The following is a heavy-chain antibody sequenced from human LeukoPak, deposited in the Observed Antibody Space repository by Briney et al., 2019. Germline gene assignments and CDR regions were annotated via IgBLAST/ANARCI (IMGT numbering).Heavy chain of an antibody. CDR1: GFTFSSYA. CDR3: ARGYYDFWSGYYEQPDY. CDR2: IKQDGSEK. D-gene: IGHD3-3*01. V-gene: IGHV3-7*03. J-gene: IGHJ4*02. Sequence: GGSLRLSCAASGFTFSSYAMSWVRQAPGKGLEWVANIKQDGSEKYYVDSVKGRFTISRDNAKNSLYLQMNSLRAEDTAVYYCARGYYDFWSGYYEQPDYWGQGTLATVSS.